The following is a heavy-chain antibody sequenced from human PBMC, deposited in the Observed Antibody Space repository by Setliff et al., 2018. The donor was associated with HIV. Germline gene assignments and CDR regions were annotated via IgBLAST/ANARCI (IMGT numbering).Heavy chain of an antibody. CDR1: GYTFTNYY. CDR3: ARDEFQRATIRGAFDY. J-gene: IGHJ4*02. V-gene: IGHV1-46*01. CDR2: INPSGGST. D-gene: IGHD5-12*01. Sequence: GASVKVSCKASGYTFTNYYIHWVRQAPGQGLEWMGIINPSGGSTTYAQKFQGRVTMTRDTSTSTVYMELSSLRSEDTAMYYCARDEFQRATIRGAFDYWGQGTLVTVSS.